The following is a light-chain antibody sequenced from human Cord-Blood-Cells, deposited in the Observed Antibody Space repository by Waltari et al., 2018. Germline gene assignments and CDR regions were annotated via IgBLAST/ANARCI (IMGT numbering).Light chain of an antibody. Sequence: QSALTQPASVSGSPGQSITISCTGTSSDVGGYNYVSWYQQHPGKPPRLMIYDVSNRPSGVSTRFAGSKSGNTASLTISGLQAEDEADYYCSSYTSSSTLVFGGGTKLTVL. CDR2: DVS. V-gene: IGLV2-14*01. CDR1: SSDVGGYNY. J-gene: IGLJ2*01. CDR3: SSYTSSSTLV.